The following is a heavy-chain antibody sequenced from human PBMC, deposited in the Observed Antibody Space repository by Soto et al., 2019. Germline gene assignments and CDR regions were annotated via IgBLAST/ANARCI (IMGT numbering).Heavy chain of an antibody. D-gene: IGHD2-15*01. CDR3: ARLATAARRGYYGMDV. V-gene: IGHV5-10-1*01. J-gene: IGHJ6*02. CDR1: GYSFTSYW. Sequence: EVQLVQSGAEVKKPGESLRISCKGSGYSFTSYWISWVRQMPGKGLEWMGRIDPSDSYTNYSPSFQGHVTISADKSITTAYLQWSSLKASDTAMYYCARLATAARRGYYGMDVWGQGTTVTVSS. CDR2: IDPSDSYT.